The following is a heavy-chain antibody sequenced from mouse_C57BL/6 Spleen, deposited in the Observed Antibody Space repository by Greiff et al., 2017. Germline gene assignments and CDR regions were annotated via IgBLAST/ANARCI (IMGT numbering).Heavy chain of an antibody. D-gene: IGHD2-1*01. CDR1: GYTFTSYW. V-gene: IGHV1-64*01. J-gene: IGHJ2*01. CDR3: ARGGYGNLYYFDY. Sequence: VQLQQPGAELVKPGASVKLSCKASGYTFTSYWMHWVKQRPGQGLEWIGMIHPNSGSTNYNEKFKSKATLTVDKSSSTAYMQLSSLTSEDSAVYYCARGGYGNLYYFDYWGQGTTLTVSS. CDR2: IHPNSGST.